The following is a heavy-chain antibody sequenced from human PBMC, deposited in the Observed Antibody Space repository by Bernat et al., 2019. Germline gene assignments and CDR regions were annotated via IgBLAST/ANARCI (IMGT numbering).Heavy chain of an antibody. Sequence: QLQLQESGPGLVKPSETLSLTCTVSGGSISSSSYYWGWIRQPPGKGLEWIGGIYYSGSTYYNPSLKSRVTISVDTSKNQFSLKLSSVTAADTAVYYWARPWNYYDSSGFQKGYDAFDIWGQGTMVTVSS. J-gene: IGHJ3*02. V-gene: IGHV4-39*01. CDR1: GGSISSSSYY. CDR3: ARPWNYYDSSGFQKGYDAFDI. CDR2: IYYSGST. D-gene: IGHD3-22*01.